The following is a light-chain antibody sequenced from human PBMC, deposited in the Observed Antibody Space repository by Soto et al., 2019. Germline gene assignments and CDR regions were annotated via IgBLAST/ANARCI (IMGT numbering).Light chain of an antibody. CDR3: QHYNSYSEA. V-gene: IGKV1-5*03. Sequence: DIQMTQSPSTLSASVGDRVTITCRASESISSWLAWYQQKPGKAPKLLIYKASNLESGVPSRFSGSGSGTEFTLTISSLQTDDFATDYCQHYNSYSEAFGQGTKVDI. J-gene: IGKJ1*01. CDR2: KAS. CDR1: ESISSW.